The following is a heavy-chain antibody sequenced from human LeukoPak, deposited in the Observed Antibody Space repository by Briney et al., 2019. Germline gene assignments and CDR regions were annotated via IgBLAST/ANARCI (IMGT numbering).Heavy chain of an antibody. V-gene: IGHV3-74*01. CDR3: VRGGPSTWS. Sequence: GGSLRLSCTDSGFTFNSYWMHWVRQAPGKGLAWVSHITTDGSGTSYADSVKGRFTISRDNAKKTLYLQMNSLRAEDTAVYYCVRGGPSTWSWGQGTLVTVSS. D-gene: IGHD2-15*01. CDR2: ITTDGSGT. J-gene: IGHJ5*02. CDR1: GFTFNSYW.